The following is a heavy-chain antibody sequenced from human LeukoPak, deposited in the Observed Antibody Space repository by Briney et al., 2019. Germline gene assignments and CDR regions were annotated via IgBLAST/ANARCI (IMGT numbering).Heavy chain of an antibody. Sequence: SETLSLTCTVSGGSISSYYWSWIRQPPGKGLEWIGYIFYSGSTKYNPSLKSRVSISVDMSRSQFSLKLNSVTAADTAVYYCTRVSVHGYSDYWGQGTLVTVSS. CDR2: IFYSGST. CDR1: GGSISSYY. V-gene: IGHV4-59*01. J-gene: IGHJ4*02. CDR3: TRVSVHGYSDY.